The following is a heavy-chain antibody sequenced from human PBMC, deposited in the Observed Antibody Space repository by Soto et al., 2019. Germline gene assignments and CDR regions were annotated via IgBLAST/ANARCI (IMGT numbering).Heavy chain of an antibody. CDR3: ASNQGYSSGWYCNY. V-gene: IGHV3-74*01. Sequence: GGSLRLSCAASGFTFSSYWMHWVRQAPGKGLVWVSRINSDGSSTSYADSVKGRFTISRDNAKNTLYLQMNSLRAEDTAVYYCASNQGYSSGWYCNYWGQGTLVTVSS. CDR2: INSDGSST. CDR1: GFTFSSYW. J-gene: IGHJ4*02. D-gene: IGHD6-19*01.